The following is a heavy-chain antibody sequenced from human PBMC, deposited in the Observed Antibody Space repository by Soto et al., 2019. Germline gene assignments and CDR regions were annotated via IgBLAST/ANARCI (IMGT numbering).Heavy chain of an antibody. V-gene: IGHV6-1*01. CDR3: TRALSGSYDS. D-gene: IGHD1-26*01. J-gene: IGHJ5*01. Sequence: SQTLSLTCAISGDRVSSKSAAWNWIRQSPSRGLEWLGRTFYRSKWSTDYAVSVKSRITISPDTSKNQFSLQLNSVTPEDTAVYYCTRALSGSYDSWGQGTLVTVSS. CDR1: GDRVSSKSAA. CDR2: TFYRSKWST.